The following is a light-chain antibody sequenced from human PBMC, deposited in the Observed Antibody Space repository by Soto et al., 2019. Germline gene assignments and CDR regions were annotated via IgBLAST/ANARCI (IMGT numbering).Light chain of an antibody. CDR1: SSDVGGYNY. CDR2: EVS. CDR3: SSYAGSNTPYV. V-gene: IGLV2-8*01. Sequence: QSALTQPPSASGSPGQSVTISCTGTSSDVGGYNYVSWYQQHPGKAPKLMIYEVSKRPSGVPDRFSCSKSGNTASLTVSGLQAEDEADYYCSSYAGSNTPYVFGTGTKVTVL. J-gene: IGLJ1*01.